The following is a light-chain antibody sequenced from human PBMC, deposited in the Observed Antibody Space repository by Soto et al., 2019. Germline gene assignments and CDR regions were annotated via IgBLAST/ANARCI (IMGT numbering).Light chain of an antibody. Sequence: QSVLTQPPSASGTPGQRVTISCSGSGSNIGSNTVFWYQQLPGMAPKLLIYRHNQRPSGVPDRFSGSKSGTSASLVISGLRSEDEADYYCASWDDSLSGFWVFGGGTKVTVL. CDR1: GSNIGSNT. V-gene: IGLV1-47*01. CDR2: RHN. CDR3: ASWDDSLSGFWV. J-gene: IGLJ3*02.